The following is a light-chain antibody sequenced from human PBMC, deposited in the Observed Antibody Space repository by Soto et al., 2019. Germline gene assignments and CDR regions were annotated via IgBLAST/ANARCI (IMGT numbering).Light chain of an antibody. Sequence: QSVLTQPASASGSPGQSITISCTGTSSDVGAYNYVSWFQQHPGKAPKLMIYDVTNRPSGVSNRFSGSKSGNTASLTSSGLQAEDEADYYCCSDTSSSTYVFGTGTKLTVL. CDR1: SSDVGAYNY. J-gene: IGLJ1*01. CDR3: CSDTSSSTYV. CDR2: DVT. V-gene: IGLV2-14*01.